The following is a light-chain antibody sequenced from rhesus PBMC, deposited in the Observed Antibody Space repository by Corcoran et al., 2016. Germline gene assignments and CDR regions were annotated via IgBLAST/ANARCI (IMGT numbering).Light chain of an antibody. CDR1: QSISSW. CDR3: LQYSSSPWT. CDR2: KAS. V-gene: IGKV1-22*01. J-gene: IGKJ1*01. Sequence: DIQMTQSPSFLSASVGDTVTITCRASQSISSWLDWYQQKPGKAPKLLIYKASRLQSGVPSRFSGSGSGTDFTLTISSLQPENFATYFCLQYSSSPWTFGHGAKVEI.